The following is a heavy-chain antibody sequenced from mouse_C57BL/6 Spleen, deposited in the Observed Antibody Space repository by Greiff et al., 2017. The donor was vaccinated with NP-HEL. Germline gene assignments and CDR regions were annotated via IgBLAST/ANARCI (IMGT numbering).Heavy chain of an antibody. CDR1: GFTFSDYG. Sequence: EVMLVESGGGLVKPGGSLKLSCAASGFTFSDYGMHWVRQAPEKGLEWVAYISRGSSTIYYADTVKGRFTIARDNAKNTLFLQRTRRRSEDTAMYYCARNYGGYFDYWGKGTTLTVSS. V-gene: IGHV5-17*01. J-gene: IGHJ2*01. CDR3: ARNYGGYFDY. CDR2: ISRGSSTI. D-gene: IGHD1-1*01.